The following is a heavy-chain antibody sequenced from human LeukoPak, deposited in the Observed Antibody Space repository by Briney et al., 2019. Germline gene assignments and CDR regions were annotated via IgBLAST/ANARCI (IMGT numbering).Heavy chain of an antibody. J-gene: IGHJ6*03. D-gene: IGHD6-13*01. CDR3: ARGPMTSSWYRVYYYMDV. CDR2: MNPNSGNT. CDR1: GYTFTSYD. Sequence: GASVKVSCKASGYTFTSYDINWVRQATGQGLEWMGWMNPNSGNTGYAQKFQGGVTITRNTSISTAYMELSSLRSEDTAVYYCARGPMTSSWYRVYYYMDVWGKGTTVTVSS. V-gene: IGHV1-8*03.